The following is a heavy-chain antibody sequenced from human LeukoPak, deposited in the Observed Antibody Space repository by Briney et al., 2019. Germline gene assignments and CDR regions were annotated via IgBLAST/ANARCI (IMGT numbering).Heavy chain of an antibody. D-gene: IGHD5-18*01. CDR3: ARVRAGYSYGYGAFDI. CDR1: GFIFSTYS. V-gene: IGHV3-21*01. CDR2: ITSTSSYI. Sequence: GGSLRLSCAASGFIFSTYSMGWVRQAPGKGLEWVSSITSTSSYIYYADSVKGRFIISRDNAKNSLYLQMNSLRAEDTAVYYCARVRAGYSYGYGAFDIWGQGTMVTVSP. J-gene: IGHJ3*02.